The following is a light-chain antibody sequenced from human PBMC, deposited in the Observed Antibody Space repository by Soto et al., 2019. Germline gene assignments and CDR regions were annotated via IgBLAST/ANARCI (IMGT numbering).Light chain of an antibody. V-gene: IGKV1-5*01. CDR1: QSISRG. Sequence: TQSPGTVSLSPGESATLSCRAGQSISRGLAWYQQKPGKAPNVLIYDASTLESGVPSRFSGSGSGTEFTLTISSLQPDDFATYYCQQYNSYWTFGQGTKVDIK. J-gene: IGKJ1*01. CDR3: QQYNSYWT. CDR2: DAS.